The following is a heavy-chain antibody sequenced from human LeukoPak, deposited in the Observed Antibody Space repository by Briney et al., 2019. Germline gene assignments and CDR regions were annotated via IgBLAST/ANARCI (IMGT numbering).Heavy chain of an antibody. V-gene: IGHV1-2*02. CDR1: GYTFTDHY. CDR2: INPNSGGT. Sequence: GASVKVSCKASGYTFTDHYIHWVRQAPGQGLEWMGWINPNSGGTNYAQKFQGRVTMPRDTSISTAYMELNRLRSDDTAVYFCATDRLSQELLDYWGQGTLVTVSS. J-gene: IGHJ4*02. CDR3: ATDRLSQELLDY. D-gene: IGHD2-15*01.